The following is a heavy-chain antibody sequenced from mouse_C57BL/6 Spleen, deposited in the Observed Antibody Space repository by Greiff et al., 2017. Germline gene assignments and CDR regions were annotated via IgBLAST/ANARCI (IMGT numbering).Heavy chain of an antibody. CDR2: IDPANGNT. Sequence: VQLKESVAELVRPGASVKLSCTASGFNIKNTYMHWVKQRPEQGLEWIGRIDPANGNTKYAPKFQGKATITADTSSNTAYLQLSSLTSEDTAIYYCASLYYDSSYFDDWGQGTTLTVSS. J-gene: IGHJ2*01. CDR1: GFNIKNTY. CDR3: ASLYYDSSYFDD. V-gene: IGHV14-3*01. D-gene: IGHD1-1*01.